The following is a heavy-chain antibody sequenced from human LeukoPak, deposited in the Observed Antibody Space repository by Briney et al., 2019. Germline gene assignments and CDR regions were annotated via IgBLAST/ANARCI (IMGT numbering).Heavy chain of an antibody. CDR3: ARGDYYGSGVDY. CDR1: GGSVSSGSYY. V-gene: IGHV4-61*01. J-gene: IGHJ4*02. CDR2: IYYSGST. D-gene: IGHD3-10*01. Sequence: SETLSLTCTVPGGSVSSGSYYWNWIRQPPGKGLEWIGYIYYSGSTNYNPSLKSRVTISVDTSKNQFSLKLGSVTAADTAVYYCARGDYYGSGVDYWGQGTLVTVSS.